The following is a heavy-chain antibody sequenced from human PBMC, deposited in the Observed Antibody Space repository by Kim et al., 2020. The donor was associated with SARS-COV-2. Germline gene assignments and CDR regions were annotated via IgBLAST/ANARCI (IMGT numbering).Heavy chain of an antibody. D-gene: IGHD2-8*02. CDR1: GGSFSGYY. J-gene: IGHJ4*02. Sequence: SETLSLTCAVYGGSFSGYYWSWIRQPPGKGLEWIGEINHSGSTNYNPSLKSRVTISVDTSKNQFSLKLSSVTAADTAVYYCARVPGYCTGGVCRKYVVDYWGQGTLVTVSS. V-gene: IGHV4-34*01. CDR2: INHSGST. CDR3: ARVPGYCTGGVCRKYVVDY.